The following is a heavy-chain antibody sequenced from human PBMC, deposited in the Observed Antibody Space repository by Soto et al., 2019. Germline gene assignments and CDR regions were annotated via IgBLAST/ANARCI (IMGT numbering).Heavy chain of an antibody. V-gene: IGHV1-69*01. J-gene: IGHJ3*02. CDR3: ARDLVVVVPAAIRDDAFDI. Sequence: QVQLVQSGAEVKKPGSSVKVSCKASGGTFGSYAISWVRQAPGQGLEWMGGIIPIFGTANYAQKFQGRVTITADESTSTAYMELSSLRSEDTAVYYCARDLVVVVPAAIRDDAFDIWGQGTMVTVSS. D-gene: IGHD2-2*02. CDR1: GGTFGSYA. CDR2: IIPIFGTA.